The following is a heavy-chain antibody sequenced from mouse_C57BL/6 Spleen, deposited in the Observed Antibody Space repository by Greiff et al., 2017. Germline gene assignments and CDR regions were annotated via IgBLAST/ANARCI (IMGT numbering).Heavy chain of an antibody. Sequence: QVQLQQPGAELVKPGASVKMSCKASGYTFTSYWITWVKQRPGQGLEWIGDIYPGSGSTNYNDKFKSKATLTVDTSSSTAYMQLSSLTSEGSAVYYWGRGTTGVVEDLYFAVWGTGTTVTVAA. D-gene: IGHD1-1*01. V-gene: IGHV1-55*01. CDR1: GYTFTSYW. J-gene: IGHJ1*03. CDR3: GRGTTGVVEDLYFAV. CDR2: IYPGSGST.